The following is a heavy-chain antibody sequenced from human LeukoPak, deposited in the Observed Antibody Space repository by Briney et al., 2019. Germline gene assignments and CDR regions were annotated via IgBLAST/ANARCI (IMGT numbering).Heavy chain of an antibody. D-gene: IGHD3-3*02. V-gene: IGHV4-59*02. CDR3: ARSYSNIFSWFDP. Sequence: SETLSLTCTVPGGSVSNYYWSWIRQPPGKGLEWIGYIYYSGSTNYNPSLKSRVTTSVDTSKNQFSLKLSSVTAADTAVYYCARSYSNIFSWFDPWGQGTLVTVSS. CDR2: IYYSGST. CDR1: GGSVSNYY. J-gene: IGHJ5*02.